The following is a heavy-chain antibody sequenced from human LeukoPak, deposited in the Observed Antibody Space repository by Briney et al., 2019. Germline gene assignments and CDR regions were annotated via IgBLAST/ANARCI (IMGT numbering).Heavy chain of an antibody. CDR1: GFTVSSNS. J-gene: IGHJ4*02. CDR3: ARRAGAYSHPYDY. Sequence: GGSLRLSCTVSGFTVSSNSMSWVRQASGKGLEWVSFIYSDNTHYSDSVKGRFTISRDNSKNTLYLQMDSLRAEDTAVYYCARRAGAYSHPYDYWGQGTLVTVSS. CDR2: IYSDNT. V-gene: IGHV3-53*01. D-gene: IGHD4/OR15-4a*01.